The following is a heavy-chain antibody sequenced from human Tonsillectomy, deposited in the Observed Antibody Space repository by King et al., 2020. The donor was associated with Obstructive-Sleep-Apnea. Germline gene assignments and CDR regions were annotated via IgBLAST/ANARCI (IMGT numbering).Heavy chain of an antibody. CDR2: ISSISSYI. CDR1: GFTFSSYS. D-gene: IGHD1-26*01. CDR3: ARGSYPVIYYFDY. V-gene: IGHV3-21*01. Sequence: VQLVESGGGLVKPGGSLRLSCAASGFTFSSYSMNWVRQAPGKGLEWVSSISSISSYIYYADSVKGRFTISRDNAKNSLYLQMNSLRAEDTAVYYCARGSYPVIYYFDYWGQGTLVTVSS. J-gene: IGHJ4*02.